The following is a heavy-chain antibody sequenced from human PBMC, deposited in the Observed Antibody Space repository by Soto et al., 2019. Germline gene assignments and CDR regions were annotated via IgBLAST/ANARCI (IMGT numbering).Heavy chain of an antibody. V-gene: IGHV3-23*01. Sequence: EVQLLESGGGLVQPGGSLRLSCAASGFTFSSYAMSWVRQAPGKGLEWVSAISGSGGSTYYADSVKGRFTISRDNSKNTLYLQMNSLRAEDTAVYYCANRRGGSGWYPIDYWGQGTLVTVSS. CDR3: ANRRGGSGWYPIDY. D-gene: IGHD6-19*01. J-gene: IGHJ4*02. CDR1: GFTFSSYA. CDR2: ISGSGGST.